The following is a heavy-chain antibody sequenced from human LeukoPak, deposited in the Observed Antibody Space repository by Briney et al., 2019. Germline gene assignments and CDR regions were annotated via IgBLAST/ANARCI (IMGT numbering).Heavy chain of an antibody. Sequence: GESLKISCKGSGYRFTSYWIGWVRQMPGKGTEWRGINYPGDSDNRFNPSCQGPVTISAEKSLKPAYLQWRSLKASDTAVYYCAIAGDSSTSCYRCFGYWGQGTLVTVSS. CDR1: GYRFTSYW. V-gene: IGHV5-51*01. D-gene: IGHD2-2*02. CDR2: NYPGDSDN. J-gene: IGHJ4*02. CDR3: AIAGDSSTSCYRCFGY.